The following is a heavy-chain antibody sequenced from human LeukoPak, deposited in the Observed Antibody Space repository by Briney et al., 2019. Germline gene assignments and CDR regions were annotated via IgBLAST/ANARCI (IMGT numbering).Heavy chain of an antibody. J-gene: IGHJ6*03. CDR3: AKSAVPGPPGYMDV. D-gene: IGHD3-10*01. CDR1: GFTFSSSA. CDR2: ISGSGGGT. Sequence: GGSLRLSCAASGFTFSSSAMNWVRQAPGKGLEWVSAISGSGGGTYYGDSVKGRFTISRYNSKNTLYLQMNSLRAEDTAVYYCAKSAVPGPPGYMDVWGKGTTVTVSS. V-gene: IGHV3-23*01.